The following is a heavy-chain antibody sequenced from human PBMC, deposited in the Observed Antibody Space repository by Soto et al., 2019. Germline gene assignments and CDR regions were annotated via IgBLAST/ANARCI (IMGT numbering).Heavy chain of an antibody. D-gene: IGHD1-26*01. CDR3: ARRRWEPRYRFGLDV. J-gene: IGHJ6*02. CDR2: IYYSGST. CDR1: GGSISSGGYY. Sequence: QVQLQESGPGLVKPSQTLSLTCTVSGGSISSGGYYWSWIRQHPGKGLEWIGYIYYSGSTYYHPYLKSRVTIALDPSKNEFSLKLSYVTAADTAVYYCARRRWEPRYRFGLDVWGQGNTVTVSS. V-gene: IGHV4-31*03.